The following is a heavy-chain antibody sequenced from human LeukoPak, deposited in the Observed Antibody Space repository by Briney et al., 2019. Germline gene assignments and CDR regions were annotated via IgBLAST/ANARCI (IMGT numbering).Heavy chain of an antibody. CDR3: ARDPDYGDYVFSYYYYYMDV. J-gene: IGHJ6*03. Sequence: PGGSLRLSCAASGFTFSSYAMHWFRQAPGKGLEYVSAISSNGGSTYYANSVKGRFTISRDNSKNTLYLQMGSLRAEDMAVYYCARDPDYGDYVFSYYYYYMDVWGKGTTVTVSS. CDR2: ISSNGGST. D-gene: IGHD4-17*01. CDR1: GFTFSSYA. V-gene: IGHV3-64*01.